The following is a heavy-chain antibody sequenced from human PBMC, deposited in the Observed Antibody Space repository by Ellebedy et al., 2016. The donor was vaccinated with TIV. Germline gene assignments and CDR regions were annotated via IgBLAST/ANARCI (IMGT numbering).Heavy chain of an antibody. V-gene: IGHV3-33*06. CDR1: GFTFSNYG. D-gene: IGHD4-17*01. Sequence: GESLKISCAASGFTFSNYGMHWVRQAPGRWLEWVAVIWYDGTNKYYADFVKGRFTISRDNSKNTVSLQMTSLRADDTAVYYCAKDFIYGDYADYWGQGTLVTVSS. CDR2: IWYDGTNK. CDR3: AKDFIYGDYADY. J-gene: IGHJ4*02.